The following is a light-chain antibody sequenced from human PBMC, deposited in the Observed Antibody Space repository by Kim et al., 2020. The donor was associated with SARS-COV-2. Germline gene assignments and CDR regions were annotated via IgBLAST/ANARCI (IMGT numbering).Light chain of an antibody. V-gene: IGLV3-1*01. J-gene: IGLJ3*02. CDR1: ELGYKY. Sequence: PGQPAGTTGSGYELGYKYVCGYQQKPGQSPVLVIYKDNKWPSGIPGRFSGSNSGNTATLTISGTQALDEAVYYCQAWDRRTSTWVFGGGTQLTVL. CDR3: QAWDRRTSTWV. CDR2: KDN.